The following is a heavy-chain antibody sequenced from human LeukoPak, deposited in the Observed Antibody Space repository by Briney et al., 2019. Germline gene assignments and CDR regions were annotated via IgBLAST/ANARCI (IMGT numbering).Heavy chain of an antibody. Sequence: QTGGSLRLSCAASGFTFSSYAMSWVRQAPGKGLEWVSTIVGSGVTTYYADSVKGRFTISRDNARNTLYLQMNSLRGEDTAVYYCVRDSNGFDPWGQGTLVTVSS. CDR2: IVGSGVTT. J-gene: IGHJ5*02. CDR1: GFTFSSYA. CDR3: VRDSNGFDP. V-gene: IGHV3-23*01. D-gene: IGHD4-11*01.